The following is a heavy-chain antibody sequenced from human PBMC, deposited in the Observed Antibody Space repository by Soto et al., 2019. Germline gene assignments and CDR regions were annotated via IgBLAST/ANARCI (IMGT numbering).Heavy chain of an antibody. CDR3: ARATRLGMVILLRPFDY. J-gene: IGHJ4*02. CDR1: GFTFSSYS. V-gene: IGHV3-21*01. CDR2: ISSSSSYI. Sequence: EVHLVESGGGLVQPGGSLRLSCAASGFTFSSYSMNWVRQAPGKGLEWVSSISSSSSYIYYADSVKGRFTISRDNAKNSLYLQMNSLRAEDTAVYYCARATRLGMVILLRPFDYWGQGTLVTVSS. D-gene: IGHD3-3*01.